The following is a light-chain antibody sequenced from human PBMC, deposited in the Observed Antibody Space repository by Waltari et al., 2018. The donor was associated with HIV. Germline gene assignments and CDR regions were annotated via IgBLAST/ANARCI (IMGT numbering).Light chain of an antibody. CDR3: MTWRNSAWV. CDR1: SDINVGSYT. J-gene: IGLJ3*02. V-gene: IGLV5-45*02. CDR2: FYSDSDK. Sequence: QAVLTQPSSLSASPGASASLTCTLRSDINVGSYTIYRYQQKPGSPPQYLLRFYSDSDKHRGSGVPGRFSGSTDASANAGILLISGLQSEDEADYYCMTWRNSAWVFGGGTKLTVL.